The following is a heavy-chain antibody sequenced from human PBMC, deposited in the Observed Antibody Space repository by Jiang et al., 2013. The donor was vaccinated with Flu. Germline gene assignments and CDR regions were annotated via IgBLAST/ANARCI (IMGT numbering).Heavy chain of an antibody. Sequence: GSGLVKPSETLSLTCTISGFSISSGYYWGWIRQPPGKGLEWVGSIYHTGSTYYNPSLKRRVTISVDTSKNQFSLKLSSVTAADTAVYFCARGGYSSSPAYDYWG. V-gene: IGHV4-38-2*02. CDR2: IYHTGST. CDR1: GFSISSGYY. J-gene: IGHJ4*01. CDR3: ARGGYSSSPAYDY. D-gene: IGHD6-6*01.